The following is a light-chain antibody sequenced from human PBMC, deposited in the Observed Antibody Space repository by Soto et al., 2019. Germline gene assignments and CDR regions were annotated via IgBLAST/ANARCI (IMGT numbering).Light chain of an antibody. V-gene: IGLV7-46*01. Sequence: QAVLTQEPSLTVSPGGTVTLTCGPSTGAVTSNHHPYWFQQKAGQAPRTLIYDTSNKHSWTPARFSGSLLGDKAALTLSGAQPEDEAQYYCLLSYNAARVFGGGTKLTVL. CDR2: DTS. J-gene: IGLJ2*01. CDR3: LLSYNAARV. CDR1: TGAVTSNHH.